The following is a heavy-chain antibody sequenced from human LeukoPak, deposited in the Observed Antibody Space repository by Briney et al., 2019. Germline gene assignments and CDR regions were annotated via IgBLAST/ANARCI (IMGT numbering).Heavy chain of an antibody. CDR2: INPNSGGT. J-gene: IGHJ4*02. Sequence: ASVKVSCKASGYTFTGYYMHWVRQAPGQGPEWMGWINPNSGGTNYAQKFQGRVTMTRDTSISTAYMELSRLRSDDTAVYYCARAGVYYDSSEEFDYWGQGTLVTVSS. CDR3: ARAGVYYDSSEEFDY. D-gene: IGHD3-22*01. CDR1: GYTFTGYY. V-gene: IGHV1-2*02.